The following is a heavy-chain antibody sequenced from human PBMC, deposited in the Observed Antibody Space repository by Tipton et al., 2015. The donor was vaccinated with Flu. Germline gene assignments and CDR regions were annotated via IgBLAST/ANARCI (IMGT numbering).Heavy chain of an antibody. CDR1: GFTFSSYA. CDR3: ARDPKHRHSSGYYELGWFDP. CDR2: ISYDGSNK. V-gene: IGHV3-30-3*01. Sequence: SLRLSCAASGFTFSSYAMHWVRQAPGKGLEWVAVISYDGSNKYYADSVKGRFTISRDNSKNTLYLQMNSLRAEDTAVYYCARDPKHRHSSGYYELGWFDPWGQGTLVTVSS. J-gene: IGHJ5*02. D-gene: IGHD3-22*01.